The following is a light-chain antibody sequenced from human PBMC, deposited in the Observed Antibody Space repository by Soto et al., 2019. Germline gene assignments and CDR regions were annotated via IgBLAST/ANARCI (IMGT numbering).Light chain of an antibody. Sequence: DIQMTQSPSAMSASVGDRVTITCRASQGISNSLAWFQQRPGKAPKRLIYDASSLQSGVPSRFSGSGSGTEFTLTISSLQLDDLGNCYCLQHHSYPTSLGPGTRLAI. CDR1: QGISNS. CDR2: DAS. CDR3: LQHHSYPTS. J-gene: IGKJ5*01. V-gene: IGKV1-17*03.